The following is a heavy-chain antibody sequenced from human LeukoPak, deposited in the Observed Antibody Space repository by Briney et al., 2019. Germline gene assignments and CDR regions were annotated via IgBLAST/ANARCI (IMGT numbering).Heavy chain of an antibody. CDR1: GLTVSSHY. V-gene: IGHV3-66*01. D-gene: IGHD4-23*01. Sequence: PGGSLRLSCAASGLTVSSHYMSWVRQAPGKGLEWVSVIYSGGSTYYADSVKGRFTISRDNSTNTLYLQLNSLRVEDTAVYYCARRPDYGGTPTFDYWGQGTLVTVSS. CDR2: IYSGGST. CDR3: ARRPDYGGTPTFDY. J-gene: IGHJ4*02.